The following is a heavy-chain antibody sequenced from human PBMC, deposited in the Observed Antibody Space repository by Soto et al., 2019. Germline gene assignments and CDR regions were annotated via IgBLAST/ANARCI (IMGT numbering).Heavy chain of an antibody. V-gene: IGHV4-39*01. Sequence: SETLSLTCTVSGGSISSSSYYWGWIRQPPGKGLEWIGSIYYSGGTYYNPSLKSRVTISVDTSKNQFSLKLSSVTAADTAVYYCARRYNYDILTGSKEFYYYYGMDVWGQGTTVTVSS. J-gene: IGHJ6*02. D-gene: IGHD3-9*01. CDR1: GGSISSSSYY. CDR3: ARRYNYDILTGSKEFYYYYGMDV. CDR2: IYYSGGT.